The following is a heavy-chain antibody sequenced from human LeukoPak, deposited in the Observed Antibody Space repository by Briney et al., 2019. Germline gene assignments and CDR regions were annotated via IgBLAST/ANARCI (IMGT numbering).Heavy chain of an antibody. Sequence: GGSLRLSCVASGFTFSGYWMSWVRQAPGKGLEWVANIKQDGSEKYYVDSVKGRFTISRDNAKNSLYLQMNSLRAEDTAVYYCARDRGFWAYWGQGTLVTVSS. CDR2: IKQDGSEK. CDR3: ARDRGFWAY. J-gene: IGHJ4*02. V-gene: IGHV3-7*01. CDR1: GFTFSGYW. D-gene: IGHD3-16*01.